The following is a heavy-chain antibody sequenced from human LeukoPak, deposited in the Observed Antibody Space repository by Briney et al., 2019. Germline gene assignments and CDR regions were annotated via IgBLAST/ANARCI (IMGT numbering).Heavy chain of an antibody. D-gene: IGHD6-13*01. Sequence: SETLSLTCTVSGDSISSSSYFWGWIRQPPGKGLEWIGSIYYTGSTDYTPSLKSRATISADTSKNQFSLKLTSLTAADTAVYYCSSLEVSSSWRYWGQGTLVTVSS. CDR2: IYYTGST. J-gene: IGHJ4*02. CDR3: SSLEVSSSWRY. CDR1: GDSISSSSYF. V-gene: IGHV4-39*07.